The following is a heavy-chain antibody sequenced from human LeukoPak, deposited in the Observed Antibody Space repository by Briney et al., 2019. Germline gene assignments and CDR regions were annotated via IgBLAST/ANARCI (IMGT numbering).Heavy chain of an antibody. D-gene: IGHD6-6*01. Sequence: GGSLRLSCAASGFTFSSYWMSWVRQAPGKGLEWVANIKQDGSEKYYVDSVKGRFIISRDNDKNSLYLQMNSLRAEDTAVYFCARWRGNSYFDYWGQGTLVTVSS. CDR1: GFTFSSYW. V-gene: IGHV3-7*01. CDR2: IKQDGSEK. CDR3: ARWRGNSYFDY. J-gene: IGHJ4*02.